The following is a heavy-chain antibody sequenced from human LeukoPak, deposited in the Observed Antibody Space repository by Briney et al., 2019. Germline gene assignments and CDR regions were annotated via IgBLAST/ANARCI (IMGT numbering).Heavy chain of an antibody. V-gene: IGHV3-21*01. CDR2: ISTSSTYI. CDR3: ARESDTSGSYPFDY. CDR1: GFTFRSYT. Sequence: PGGSLRLYCAASGFTFRSYTMNWVRQAPGKGLEWVSSISTSSTYICSTASVKGRFTVSRDNAKNSLYLQMNSLRAGDTALYYCARESDTSGSYPFDYWGQGTLVTVSS. J-gene: IGHJ4*02. D-gene: IGHD1-26*01.